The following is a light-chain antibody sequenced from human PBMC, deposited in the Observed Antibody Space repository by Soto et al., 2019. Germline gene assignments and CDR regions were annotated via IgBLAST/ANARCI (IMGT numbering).Light chain of an antibody. Sequence: EIVLTQSPGTLSLSRGQRATLSCRASQSLCTTCLAWYQQKPGQAPRLLIHDVSSRATGIPERFSASGSGTDFTLTISRLEPEDSAVYYCQHYNNWPYTFGPGTKLEIK. J-gene: IGKJ2*01. CDR3: QHYNNWPYT. CDR2: DVS. CDR1: QSLCTTC. V-gene: IGKV3D-20*02.